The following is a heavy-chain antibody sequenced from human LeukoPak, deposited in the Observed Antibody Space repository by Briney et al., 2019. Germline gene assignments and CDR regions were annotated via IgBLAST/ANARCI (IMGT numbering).Heavy chain of an antibody. J-gene: IGHJ4*02. V-gene: IGHV3-30*02. CDR3: AKAGMGGYCSSTSCYEGSY. CDR2: IRYDGSNK. Sequence: PGGSLRLSCAASGFTFSSYGMHWVRQAPGKGLEWVAFIRYDGSNKYYADSVKGRFTISRDNSKNTLYLQMNSLRAEDTAVYYCAKAGMGGYCSSTSCYEGSYWGQGTLVTVSS. D-gene: IGHD2-2*01. CDR1: GFTFSSYG.